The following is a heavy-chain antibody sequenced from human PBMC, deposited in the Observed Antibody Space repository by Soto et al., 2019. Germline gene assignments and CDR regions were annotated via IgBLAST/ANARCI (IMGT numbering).Heavy chain of an antibody. Sequence: QVQLVQSETEVKKPGASVKVSCKASGYTFTHYGITWVRQAPGQGLEWMGWISAYNGNTKYAQSLQGRVTMTTDTSTSTAYMELRSLRSDDTAVYYCARDERGYSYGFDYWGQGTLVTVSS. V-gene: IGHV1-18*01. J-gene: IGHJ4*02. D-gene: IGHD5-18*01. CDR1: GYTFTHYG. CDR2: ISAYNGNT. CDR3: ARDERGYSYGFDY.